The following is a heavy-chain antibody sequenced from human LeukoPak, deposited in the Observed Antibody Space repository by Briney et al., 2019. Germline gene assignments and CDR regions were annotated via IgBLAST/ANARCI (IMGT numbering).Heavy chain of an antibody. Sequence: GGSLRLSCAASGFTFSSYWMSWVRQAPGKGLEWVANIKQDGSEKYYADSVKGRFTISRDNAKNSLYLQMNSLRAEDTAVYYCARERGEWLVYYFDYWGQGTLVTVSS. CDR1: GFTFSSYW. V-gene: IGHV3-7*01. J-gene: IGHJ4*02. D-gene: IGHD6-19*01. CDR3: ARERGEWLVYYFDY. CDR2: IKQDGSEK.